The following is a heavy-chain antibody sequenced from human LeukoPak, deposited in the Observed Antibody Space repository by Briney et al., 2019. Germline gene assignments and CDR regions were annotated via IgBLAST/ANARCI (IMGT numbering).Heavy chain of an antibody. CDR1: GGTFSSYA. J-gene: IGHJ4*02. D-gene: IGHD5-24*01. Sequence: SVKVSCKASGGTFSSYAFSWVRQAPGQGLEWMGVIITIFHTPYYAPKFQGRVTITADESTSTAYMELSSLRSEDTAVYYCARVGLQENFDYWGQGTLVTVSS. V-gene: IGHV1-69*13. CDR2: IITIFHTP. CDR3: ARVGLQENFDY.